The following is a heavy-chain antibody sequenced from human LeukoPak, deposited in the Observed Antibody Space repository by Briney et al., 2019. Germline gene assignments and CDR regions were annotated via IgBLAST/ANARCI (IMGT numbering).Heavy chain of an antibody. CDR1: GDSITNYY. CDR2: ISYSGST. V-gene: IGHV4-59*01. Sequence: SETLSLTCTVSGDSITNYYWSWIRQPPGKGLEWIGYISYSGSTNYNPSLKSRVTISVDTSKNQFSLKLSSVTAADTAVYYCARVEYYYGMDVWGQGTTVTVSS. J-gene: IGHJ6*02. CDR3: ARVEYYYGMDV. D-gene: IGHD1-1*01.